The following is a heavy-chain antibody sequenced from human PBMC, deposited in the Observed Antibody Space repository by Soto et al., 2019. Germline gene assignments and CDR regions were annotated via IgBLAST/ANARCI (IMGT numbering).Heavy chain of an antibody. V-gene: IGHV1-69*13. CDR1: GGTFSSYA. D-gene: IGHD3-3*01. Sequence: ASVKVSCKASGGTFSSYAISWVRQSAGQGLEWMGGIIPIFGTANYAQKFQGRVTITADESTSTAYMELSSLRSDDTAVYYCARVGYDFWSGPRGFGYYHGMDVWGQGTTVTVSS. J-gene: IGHJ6*02. CDR2: IIPIFGTA. CDR3: ARVGYDFWSGPRGFGYYHGMDV.